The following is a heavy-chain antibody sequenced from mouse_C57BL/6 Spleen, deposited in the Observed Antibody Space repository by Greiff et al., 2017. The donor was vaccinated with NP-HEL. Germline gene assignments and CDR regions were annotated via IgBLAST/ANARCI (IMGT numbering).Heavy chain of an antibody. Sequence: QVQLQQPGTELVKPGASVKLSCKASGYTFTSYWMHWVKQRPGQGLEWIGNINPSNGGTNYNEKFKSKATLTVDKSSSTAYMQLSSLTSEDSAVYYCARGGYGSYPYYAMDYWGQGTSVTVSS. CDR3: ARGGYGSYPYYAMDY. CDR1: GYTFTSYW. CDR2: INPSNGGT. V-gene: IGHV1-53*01. D-gene: IGHD2-10*02. J-gene: IGHJ4*01.